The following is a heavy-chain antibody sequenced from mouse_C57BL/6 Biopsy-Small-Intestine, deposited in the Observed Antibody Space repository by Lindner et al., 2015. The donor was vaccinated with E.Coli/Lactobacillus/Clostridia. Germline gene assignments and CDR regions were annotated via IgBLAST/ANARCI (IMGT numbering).Heavy chain of an antibody. V-gene: IGHV1-63*01. CDR3: ARSSGYYAMDY. CDR1: GYTFSNYW. Sequence: VQLQESGAEPVRPGTSVKMSCEASGYTFSNYWIGWAMQRPGHGLEWIGEIYPGGGYTNYNEKFQGKATLTADKSSSKAYMQFNSLTSEDSAIYYCARSSGYYAMDYWGQGTSVTVSS. CDR2: IYPGGGYT. J-gene: IGHJ4*01.